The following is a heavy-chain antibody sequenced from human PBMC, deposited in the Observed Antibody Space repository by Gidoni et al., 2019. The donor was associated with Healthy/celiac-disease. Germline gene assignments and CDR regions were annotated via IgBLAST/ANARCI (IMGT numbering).Heavy chain of an antibody. Sequence: QMQLVQSGPEVKKPGTSVKVSCKASGFTFTSSAVQWVRQARGQRLEWIGWIVVGSGNTNYAQKFQERVTITRDMSTSTAYMELSSLRSEDTAVYYCAAAIDSSGYLLDAFDIWGQGTMVTVSS. CDR3: AAAIDSSGYLLDAFDI. CDR2: IVVGSGNT. V-gene: IGHV1-58*01. CDR1: GFTFTSSA. J-gene: IGHJ3*02. D-gene: IGHD3-22*01.